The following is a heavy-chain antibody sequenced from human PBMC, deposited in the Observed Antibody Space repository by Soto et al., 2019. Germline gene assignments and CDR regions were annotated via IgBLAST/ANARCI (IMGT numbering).Heavy chain of an antibody. V-gene: IGHV1-8*01. Sequence: QVQLVQSGAEVKKPGASVKVSCKASGYTFTSYDINWVRQATGQGLEWMGWMNPNSGNTAYAQKFQGRVTMTTNTSISTAYMELSSLRSEDTVVYYCAREKSSGYYYDYWGQGTLVTVSS. J-gene: IGHJ4*02. CDR3: AREKSSGYYYDY. D-gene: IGHD3-22*01. CDR2: MNPNSGNT. CDR1: GYTFTSYD.